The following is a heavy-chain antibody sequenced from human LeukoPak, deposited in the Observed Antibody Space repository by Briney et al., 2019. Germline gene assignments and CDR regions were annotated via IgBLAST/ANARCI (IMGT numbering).Heavy chain of an antibody. D-gene: IGHD1-26*01. J-gene: IGHJ4*02. CDR1: GYSFTSYW. V-gene: IGHV5-51*01. CDR2: IYPGDSDT. Sequence: GESLKISCKGSGYSFTSYWIGWVRQMPGKGLEWMGSIYPGDSDTRYSPSFQGQVTISGDKSINTAYVQWSSLKASDTAMYYCARLSGSYFLDYWGQGTLVTVS. CDR3: ARLSGSYFLDY.